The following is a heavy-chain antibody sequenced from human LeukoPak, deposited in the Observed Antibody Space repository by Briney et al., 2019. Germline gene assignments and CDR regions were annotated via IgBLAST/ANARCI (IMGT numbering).Heavy chain of an antibody. CDR1: GGSISSSSYY. CDR2: IYYSGST. Sequence: SETLSLTCTVSGGSISSSSYYWGWIRQPPGKGLEWIGSIYYSGSTYYNPSLKSRVTISVDTSKNQFSLKLSSVTAADTAVYYCARVSRVFAFDIWGQGTMVTVSS. D-gene: IGHD3-10*01. V-gene: IGHV4-39*07. J-gene: IGHJ3*02. CDR3: ARVSRVFAFDI.